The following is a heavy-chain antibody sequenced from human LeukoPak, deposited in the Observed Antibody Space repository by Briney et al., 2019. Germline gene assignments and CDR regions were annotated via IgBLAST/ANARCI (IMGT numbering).Heavy chain of an antibody. J-gene: IGHJ4*02. V-gene: IGHV3-43D*04. D-gene: IGHD6-19*01. CDR2: ISWGGGST. CDR1: GFTFDDYA. Sequence: GGSLRLSCAASGFTFDDYAMHWVRQAPGKGLEWVSLISWGGGSTYYADSVKGRFTISRDNSKNSLYLQMNSLRAEDTALYYCAKGAVEQWLVLYFDYWGQGTLVTVSS. CDR3: AKGAVEQWLVLYFDY.